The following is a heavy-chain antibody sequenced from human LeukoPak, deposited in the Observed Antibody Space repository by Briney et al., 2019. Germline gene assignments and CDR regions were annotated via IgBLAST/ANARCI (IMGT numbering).Heavy chain of an antibody. J-gene: IGHJ4*02. CDR1: RFTFSDYY. V-gene: IGHV3-11*01. CDR2: ISSSGSTI. D-gene: IGHD5-12*01. CDR3: ARGPSGYHNT. Sequence: GGSLRLSCAASRFTFSDYYMSWIRKAPGQGLEWVSYISSSGSTIYYADSVKGRFTITRDNAKNSLYLQMNNLRTEDTAAYHCARGPSGYHNTGGQGTLVTVSS.